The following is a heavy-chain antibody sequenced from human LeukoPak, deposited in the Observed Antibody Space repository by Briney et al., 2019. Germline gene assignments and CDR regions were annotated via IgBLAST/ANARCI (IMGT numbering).Heavy chain of an antibody. CDR1: GYIFTSYF. Sequence: GASVKVSCKASGYIFTSYFMHWVRQAPGQGLEWMRWINPNSGGTNYAQKFQGRVTMTRDTSISTAYMELSRLRSDDTAVYYCARAVLLWFGDVDGFDYWGQGTLVTVSS. D-gene: IGHD3-10*01. CDR2: INPNSGGT. V-gene: IGHV1-2*02. CDR3: ARAVLLWFGDVDGFDY. J-gene: IGHJ4*02.